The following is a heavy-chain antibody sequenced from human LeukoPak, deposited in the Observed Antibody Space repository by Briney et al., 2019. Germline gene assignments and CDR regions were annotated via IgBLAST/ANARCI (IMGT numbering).Heavy chain of an antibody. CDR3: AIIGVTNTTNDY. CDR1: GFRFTDFG. V-gene: IGHV3-30*12. CDR2: IYYDGSQK. D-gene: IGHD3-3*01. Sequence: PGRSLRLSCEASGFRFTDFGMHWVRQAPGKGLEWVAQIYYDGSQKYYADSVKGRFHVSRENSKNTLYLQMNSLGAEDTAVYYCAIIGVTNTTNDYWGQGALVVVSS. J-gene: IGHJ4*02.